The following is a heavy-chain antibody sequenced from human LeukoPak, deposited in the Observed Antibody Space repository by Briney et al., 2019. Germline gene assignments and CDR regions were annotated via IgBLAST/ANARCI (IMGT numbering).Heavy chain of an antibody. CDR3: ASGLQLHLTPYYFDY. D-gene: IGHD5-24*01. J-gene: IGHJ4*02. V-gene: IGHV3-30-3*01. CDR2: ISYDGSNK. CDR1: GFTFSSYA. Sequence: GGSLRLSCAASGFTFSSYAMHWVRQAPGKGLEWVAVISYDGSNKYYADSVKGRFTISRDNSKNTLYLQMNSLRAEDTAVYYCASGLQLHLTPYYFDYWGQGTLVTVSS.